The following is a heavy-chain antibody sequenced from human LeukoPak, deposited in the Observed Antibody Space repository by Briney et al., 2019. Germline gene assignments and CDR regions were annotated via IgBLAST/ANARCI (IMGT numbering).Heavy chain of an antibody. D-gene: IGHD5-18*01. Sequence: PGRSLRLSCAASGSTFSSYGMSWVRQAPGKGLEWVAVISYDGSNKYYADSVKGRFTISRDNAKNSLYLQMNSLRAEDTAVYYCARAYSYGYDYWGQGTLVTVSS. CDR3: ARAYSYGYDY. J-gene: IGHJ4*02. CDR1: GSTFSSYG. CDR2: ISYDGSNK. V-gene: IGHV3-30*03.